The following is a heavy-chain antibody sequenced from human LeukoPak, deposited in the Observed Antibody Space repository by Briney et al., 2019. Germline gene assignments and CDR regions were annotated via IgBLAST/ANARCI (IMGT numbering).Heavy chain of an antibody. D-gene: IGHD4-17*01. J-gene: IGHJ4*02. CDR2: IYYSGST. Sequence: PSETLSLTCTVSGGSISSYYWSWIRQPPGKGLEWIGYIYYSGSTNYSPSLKSRVTISVDTSKNQFSLKLSSVTAADTAVYYCARGDYGPDYWGQGTLVTVSS. CDR1: GGSISSYY. V-gene: IGHV4-59*01. CDR3: ARGDYGPDY.